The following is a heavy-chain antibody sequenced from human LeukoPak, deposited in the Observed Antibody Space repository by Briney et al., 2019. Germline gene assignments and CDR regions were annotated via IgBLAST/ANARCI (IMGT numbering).Heavy chain of an antibody. D-gene: IGHD6-19*01. CDR2: IGGSGGST. J-gene: IGHJ4*02. Sequence: GGSLRLSCAASGFTFSSYTMTWVRQAPGKGLEWVSGIGGSGGSTYYADSVKSRFTISRDNSKNTVYLQMNSLRADDTALYYCAKGRTGGWPFDYWGQGTLVTVSS. CDR1: GFTFSSYT. V-gene: IGHV3-23*01. CDR3: AKGRTGGWPFDY.